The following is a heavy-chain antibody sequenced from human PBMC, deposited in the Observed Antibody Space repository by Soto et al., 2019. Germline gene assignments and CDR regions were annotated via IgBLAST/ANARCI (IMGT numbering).Heavy chain of an antibody. CDR3: ERGAGGEFDY. J-gene: IGHJ4*02. CDR2: INHSGST. D-gene: IGHD7-27*01. Sequence: PSETLSLTCAVYGGSFSGYYWSWIRQPPGKGLEWIGEINHSGSTNYNPSLKSRVTISVDTSKNQFSLKLSSVTAADTAVYYCERGAGGEFDYWGQGTLVTVSS. V-gene: IGHV4-34*01. CDR1: GGSFSGYY.